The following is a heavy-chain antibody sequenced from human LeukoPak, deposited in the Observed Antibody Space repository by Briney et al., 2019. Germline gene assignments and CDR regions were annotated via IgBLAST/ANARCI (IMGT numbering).Heavy chain of an antibody. J-gene: IGHJ4*02. D-gene: IGHD3-10*01. CDR1: GFSFNNAW. CDR2: IKDESYGETT. CDR3: TTDPPGAFDY. V-gene: IGHV3-15*01. Sequence: GGSLRLSCAASGFSFNNAWMSWVRQAPGKGLEWVGRIKDESYGETTDYAAPVKGRFIISRDDSKNTLYLQINSLKTEDTAVYYCTTDPPGAFDYWGQGALVTVSS.